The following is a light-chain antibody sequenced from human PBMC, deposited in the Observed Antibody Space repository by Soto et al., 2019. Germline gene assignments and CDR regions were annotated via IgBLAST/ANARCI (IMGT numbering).Light chain of an antibody. CDR3: SSLTTSSTYV. CDR2: DVN. CDR1: SSDVGGYNS. J-gene: IGLJ6*01. V-gene: IGLV2-14*01. Sequence: QSALSQPASVSGSPGQSITISCTGTSSDVGGYNSLSWYQQHPGKVPKLIIYDVNNRPSGVSYRFSGSKSGDTASLTNSGLQAEDEADYYCSSLTTSSTYVFGSGTKLTVL.